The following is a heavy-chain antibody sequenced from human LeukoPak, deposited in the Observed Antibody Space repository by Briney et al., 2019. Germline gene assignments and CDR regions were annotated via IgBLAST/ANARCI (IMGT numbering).Heavy chain of an antibody. V-gene: IGHV1-18*01. J-gene: IGHJ4*02. Sequence: ASVKVSCKASGYTFTSYGISWVRQAPGQGLEWMGWISAYNGNTNYAQKLQGRVTITADESTSTAYMELSSLRSEDTAVYYCARTYYYDSSGYPRAYFDYWGQGTLVTVSS. CDR3: ARTYYYDSSGYPRAYFDY. D-gene: IGHD3-22*01. CDR2: ISAYNGNT. CDR1: GYTFTSYG.